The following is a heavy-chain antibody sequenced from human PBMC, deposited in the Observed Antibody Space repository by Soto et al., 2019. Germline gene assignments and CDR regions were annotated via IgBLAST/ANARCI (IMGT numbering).Heavy chain of an antibody. CDR1: GFTFSSDG. J-gene: IGHJ6*03. Sequence: QVQLVESGGGVVQPGRSLRLSCEASGFTFSSDGMHWVREAPGKGLEWVALISFEGSDKYYADSVKGRFTISRDNSKNTMYLPMNSLRAEETAVYYCAKVASGSRYMDVWGKGTTVTVSS. V-gene: IGHV3-30*18. D-gene: IGHD3-10*01. CDR3: AKVASGSRYMDV. CDR2: ISFEGSDK.